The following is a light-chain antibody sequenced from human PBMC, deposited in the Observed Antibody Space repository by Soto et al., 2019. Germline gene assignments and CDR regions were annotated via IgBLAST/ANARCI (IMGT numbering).Light chain of an antibody. J-gene: IGKJ4*01. Sequence: IVLSQSLATLSLSPGDRATLSWLASQSVSTSYLAWYQQKPGQAPSLLIYGASSGATGIPDRFSGSGSGTDFTLTISRLEPEDFAVYYCQQYGSSLLTFGGGTKVDIK. CDR1: QSVSTSY. CDR2: GAS. CDR3: QQYGSSLLT. V-gene: IGKV3-20*01.